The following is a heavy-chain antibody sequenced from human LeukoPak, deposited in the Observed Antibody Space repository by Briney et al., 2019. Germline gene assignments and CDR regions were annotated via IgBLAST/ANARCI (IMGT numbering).Heavy chain of an antibody. CDR2: ILGDGSST. V-gene: IGHV3-43*02. Sequence: GGSLRLSCAASGFTFDDYAMHWVRQVPGKGLEWVSLILGDGSSTNYADSVKGRFTISRDNAKNSLYLQVNSLRAEDTAVYYCARSLIQLWSFDYWGQGTLVTVSS. CDR1: GFTFDDYA. J-gene: IGHJ4*02. CDR3: ARSLIQLWSFDY. D-gene: IGHD5-18*01.